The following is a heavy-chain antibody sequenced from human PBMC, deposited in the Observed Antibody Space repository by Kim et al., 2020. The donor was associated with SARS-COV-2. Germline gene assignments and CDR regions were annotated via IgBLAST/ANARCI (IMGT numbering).Heavy chain of an antibody. CDR1: GFTFSSYG. Sequence: GGSQRLSCAASGFTFSSYGMHWVRQVPGKGLEWLGVVWYDGSKEFYADFVKGRFTISRDNSQNTLFLQLNSLTVEYTGIYYCARGDPDFDSWCEGTMVSVSS. J-gene: IGHJ4*02. CDR3: ARGDPDFDS. V-gene: IGHV3-33*08. CDR2: VWYDGSKE.